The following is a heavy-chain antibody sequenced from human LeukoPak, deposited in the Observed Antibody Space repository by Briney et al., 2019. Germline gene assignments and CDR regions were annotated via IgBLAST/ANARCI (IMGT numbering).Heavy chain of an antibody. Sequence: GGSLRLSCAASGFTVSGNYMSWVRQAPGKGLEWVSVIYSGGSTYYADSVKGRFTISRDNSKNTLYLQMNSLRAEDTAVYYCARDGLDGGYIPFDYWGQGTLVTVSS. V-gene: IGHV3-66*01. CDR2: IYSGGST. CDR3: ARDGLDGGYIPFDY. J-gene: IGHJ4*02. CDR1: GFTVSGNY. D-gene: IGHD5-12*01.